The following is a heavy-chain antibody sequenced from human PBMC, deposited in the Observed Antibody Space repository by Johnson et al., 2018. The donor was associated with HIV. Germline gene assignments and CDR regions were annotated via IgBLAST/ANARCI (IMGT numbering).Heavy chain of an antibody. CDR3: ARDRGYWDAFDI. CDR1: GFTFSSYD. J-gene: IGHJ3*02. Sequence: EVQLVESGGGLVQPGGSLRLSCAASGFTFSSYDMHWVCQATGKGLEWVSAIGTAGDTYYPGSVKGRFTISRENAKNSLYLQMNSLRAGDTAVYYCARDRGYWDAFDIWGQGTMVTVSS. V-gene: IGHV3-13*01. CDR2: IGTAGDT. D-gene: IGHD3-22*01.